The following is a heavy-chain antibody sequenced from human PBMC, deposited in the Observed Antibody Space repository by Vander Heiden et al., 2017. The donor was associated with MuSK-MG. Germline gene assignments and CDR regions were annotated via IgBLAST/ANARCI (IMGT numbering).Heavy chain of an antibody. Sequence: QLQLQESGPGLVTPSETLSLTCTVSGGSMNSNNYYWGWIRQPPGKGLEWIGSIYYSGSTYYNPSLKSRVTISVDTSKNQVSLRLSSVTAADTAVYYCARHIYNYDSGGYYYVYYFDYWGQGTLVTVSS. CDR2: IYYSGST. V-gene: IGHV4-39*01. J-gene: IGHJ4*02. CDR3: ARHIYNYDSGGYYYVYYFDY. CDR1: GGSMNSNNYY. D-gene: IGHD3-22*01.